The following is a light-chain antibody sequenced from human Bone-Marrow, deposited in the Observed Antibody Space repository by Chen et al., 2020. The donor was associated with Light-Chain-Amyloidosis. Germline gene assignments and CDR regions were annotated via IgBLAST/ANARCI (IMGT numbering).Light chain of an antibody. CDR3: QQIASYPLT. V-gene: IGKV1-9*01. J-gene: IGKJ4*01. CDR2: AAP. Sequence: DIQLTQSPSFLSASVGDRVTITCRATQAISSYLAWYQQKPGKAPELLIYAAPTLQSDVPSRFSGSGSGPEFTLTISSLQPEDFATYYCQQIASYPLTFGGGTKVEI. CDR1: QAISSY.